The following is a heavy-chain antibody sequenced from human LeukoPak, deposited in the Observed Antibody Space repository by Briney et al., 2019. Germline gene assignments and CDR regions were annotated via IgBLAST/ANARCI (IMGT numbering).Heavy chain of an antibody. CDR1: GGSIDGYY. J-gene: IGHJ6*02. Sequence: PSETLSPTCTVSGGSIDGYYWSWIRQSPGKGLEWIGYIYYTGSAFYNPSLKSRVTMSVDTSKNQFSLKLSSVTAADTAVYYCARLLLDCSSTSCYHYYGMDVWGQGTTVTVSS. V-gene: IGHV4-59*08. CDR2: IYYTGSA. D-gene: IGHD2-2*01. CDR3: ARLLLDCSSTSCYHYYGMDV.